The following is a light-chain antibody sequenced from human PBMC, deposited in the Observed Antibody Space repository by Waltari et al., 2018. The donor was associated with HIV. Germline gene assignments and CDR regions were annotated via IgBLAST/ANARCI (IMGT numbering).Light chain of an antibody. V-gene: IGLV1-44*01. CDR1: SSNIGSNT. Sequence: QSVLTQPPSASGTPGQRVTISCSGSSSNIGSNTVSWYQHLPGTAPKLLMYSDNQRPTGVPDRFSGSKSGTSASLAISGLQSEDEAHYYCAAWDESLTAVVFGGGTPLTVL. J-gene: IGLJ2*01. CDR2: SDN. CDR3: AAWDESLTAVV.